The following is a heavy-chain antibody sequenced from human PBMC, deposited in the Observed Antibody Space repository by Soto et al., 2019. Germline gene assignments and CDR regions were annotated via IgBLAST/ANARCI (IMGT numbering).Heavy chain of an antibody. CDR3: AREGDSSSWIDY. CDR1: GGSISSGGYY. Sequence: QVQLQESGPGLVKPSQTLSLTCTVSGGSISSGGYYWSWIRQHPGKGLEWIGYIYYSGSTYYNPSLKRRVTISVNTSKNPFSLKLSSVTAAVTAVYYCAREGDSSSWIDYWGQGTLVTVSS. J-gene: IGHJ4*02. CDR2: IYYSGST. V-gene: IGHV4-31*03. D-gene: IGHD6-13*01.